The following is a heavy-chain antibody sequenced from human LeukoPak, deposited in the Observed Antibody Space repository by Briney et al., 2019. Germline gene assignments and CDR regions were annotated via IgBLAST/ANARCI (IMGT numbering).Heavy chain of an antibody. CDR2: ISSSSSYI. Sequence: PGGSLRLSCAASGFTFSSYSMNWVRQAPGKGLEWVSSISSSSSYIYYVDSVKGRFTISRDNAKNSLYLQMNSLRAEDTAMYYCARLYCSSTSCHFDYWGQGTLVTVSS. V-gene: IGHV3-21*01. D-gene: IGHD2-2*01. CDR3: ARLYCSSTSCHFDY. CDR1: GFTFSSYS. J-gene: IGHJ4*02.